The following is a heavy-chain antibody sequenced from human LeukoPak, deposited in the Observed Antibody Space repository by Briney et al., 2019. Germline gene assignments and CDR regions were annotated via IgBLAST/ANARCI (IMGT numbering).Heavy chain of an antibody. J-gene: IGHJ4*02. CDR3: ARRIAVAGTEIDY. Sequence: GESLKISCKGSGYSFTSYWISWVRRMPGKGLEWMGRIDPSDSYTNYSPSFQGHVTISADKSISTAYLQWSSLKASDTAMYYCARRIAVAGTEIDYWGQGTLVTVSS. D-gene: IGHD6-19*01. CDR1: GYSFTSYW. V-gene: IGHV5-10-1*01. CDR2: IDPSDSYT.